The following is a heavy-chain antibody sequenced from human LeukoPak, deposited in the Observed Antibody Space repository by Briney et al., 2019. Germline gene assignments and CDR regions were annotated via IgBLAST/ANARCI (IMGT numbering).Heavy chain of an antibody. CDR1: GGSISPYF. V-gene: IGHV4-59*12. J-gene: IGHJ4*02. D-gene: IGHD1-20*01. Sequence: SETLSLTCTVSGGSISPYFWSWIRQPPGKGLEWIGYIDFSGRTNYNPSLKSRVTISFDTSQNHFSLKLSSVTAADTAVYYCARLTGMTPYWGQGTLVTVSS. CDR3: ARLTGMTPY. CDR2: IDFSGRT.